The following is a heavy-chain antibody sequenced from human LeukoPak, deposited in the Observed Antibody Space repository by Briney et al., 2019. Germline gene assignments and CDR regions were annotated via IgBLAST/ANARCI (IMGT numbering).Heavy chain of an antibody. CDR3: ARQPMTVTTRYYYYYYMDV. V-gene: IGHV4-39*01. CDR2: IYYSGST. CDR1: GGSISSSSYY. J-gene: IGHJ6*03. D-gene: IGHD4-11*01. Sequence: PSETLSLTCTVSGGSISSSSYYWGWIRQPPGKGLEWIGSIYYSGSTYYNPSLKSRVTISVDTSKNQFSLKLSSVTAADTAVYYCARQPMTVTTRYYYYYYMDVWGKGTTVTVPS.